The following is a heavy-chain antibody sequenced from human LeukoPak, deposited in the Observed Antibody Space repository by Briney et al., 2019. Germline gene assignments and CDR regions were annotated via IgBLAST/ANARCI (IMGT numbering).Heavy chain of an antibody. Sequence: SETLSLTCVVSGGSISSTSYYWGWIRQPPGKGLEWIGSIYYSGSTYYNPSLKSRVTISVDTSKNQFSLKLSSVTAADTAVYYCARDRYGSGWYFDSWGQGTLVTVSS. J-gene: IGHJ4*02. D-gene: IGHD6-19*01. V-gene: IGHV4-39*07. CDR3: ARDRYGSGWYFDS. CDR2: IYYSGST. CDR1: GGSISSTSYY.